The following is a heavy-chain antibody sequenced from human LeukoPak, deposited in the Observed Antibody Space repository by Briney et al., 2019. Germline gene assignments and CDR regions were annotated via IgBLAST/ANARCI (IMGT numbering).Heavy chain of an antibody. CDR1: GYTFTGYY. V-gene: IGHV1-2*02. D-gene: IGHD3-10*01. CDR3: ARVVVRGDFAYDNWFGP. J-gene: IGHJ5*02. CDR2: INPNSGGT. Sequence: ASVKVSCKASGYTFTGYYIHWVRQAPGQGLEWMGWINPNSGGTNYAQKFQGRVTMTRDTSISTAYMELSRLRSDDTAVYYCARVVVRGDFAYDNWFGPWGQGTLVTVSS.